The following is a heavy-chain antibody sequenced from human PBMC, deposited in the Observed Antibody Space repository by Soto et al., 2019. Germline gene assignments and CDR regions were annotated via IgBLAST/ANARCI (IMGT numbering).Heavy chain of an antibody. CDR3: AKSVYSYGLRYFDY. CDR1: GFTFSSYG. Sequence: GGSLRLSCAASGFTFSSYGMHWVRQAPGKGLEWVEVISYDGSNKYYADSVKGRFTISRDNSKNTLYLQMNSLRAEDTAVYYCAKSVYSYGLRYFDYWGQGTLVTVSS. J-gene: IGHJ4*02. CDR2: ISYDGSNK. V-gene: IGHV3-30*18. D-gene: IGHD5-18*01.